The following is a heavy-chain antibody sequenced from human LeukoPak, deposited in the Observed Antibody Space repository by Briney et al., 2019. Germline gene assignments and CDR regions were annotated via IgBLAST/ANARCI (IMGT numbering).Heavy chain of an antibody. D-gene: IGHD4-17*01. CDR3: ARVVHDYGDYDHDY. V-gene: IGHV3-30*03. J-gene: IGHJ4*02. CDR2: ISYDGSNK. CDR1: GFTFSSYG. Sequence: GGSLRLSCAASGFTFSSYGMHWVRQAPGKGLEWVAVISYDGSNKYYADSVKGRFTISRDNSKNTLYLQMNSLRAEDTAVYYCARVVHDYGDYDHDYWGQGTLVTVSS.